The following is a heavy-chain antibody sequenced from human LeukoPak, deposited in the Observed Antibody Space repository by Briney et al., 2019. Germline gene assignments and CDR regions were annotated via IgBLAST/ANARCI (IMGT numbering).Heavy chain of an antibody. D-gene: IGHD5-12*01. V-gene: IGHV4-31*03. J-gene: IGHJ3*02. CDR1: GGSISSGGYY. CDR3: ARAGATADAFDI. Sequence: SETLSLTCTVSGGSISSGGYYWSWVRQHPGKGLEWIGYIYYSGSTYYNPSLKSRVTISVDTSKNQFSLKLSSVTAADTAVYYCARAGATADAFDIWGQGTMVTVSS. CDR2: IYYSGST.